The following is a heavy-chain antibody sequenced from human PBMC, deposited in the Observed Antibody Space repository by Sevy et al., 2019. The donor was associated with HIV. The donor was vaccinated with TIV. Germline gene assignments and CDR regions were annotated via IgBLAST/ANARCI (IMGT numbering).Heavy chain of an antibody. V-gene: IGHV3-48*03. CDR3: ARDLPPSATTVAHFDC. CDR2: ISNSGTSM. D-gene: IGHD4-17*01. Sequence: GGSLRLSCVASGFSFSSYEMNWVGQAPGKGLEWVSYISNSGTSMYYSDSVKGRFTISRDNARNSLYLQMNSLRAEDTAVYYCARDLPPSATTVAHFDCWGQWTLVTVSS. J-gene: IGHJ4*02. CDR1: GFSFSSYE.